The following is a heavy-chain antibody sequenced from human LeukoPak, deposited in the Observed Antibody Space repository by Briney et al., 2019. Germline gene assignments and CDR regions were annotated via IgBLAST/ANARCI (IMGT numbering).Heavy chain of an antibody. Sequence: GGSLRLSCAASGFTFSSYSMNWVRQAPGKGLEWVSYISSSSSTIYYADSVKGRFTISRDNAKNSLYLQMNGLRAEDTAVYYCVRGSLPLLWGQGTLVTVSS. V-gene: IGHV3-48*04. J-gene: IGHJ4*02. CDR2: ISSSSSTI. CDR3: VRGSLPLL. D-gene: IGHD2-15*01. CDR1: GFTFSSYS.